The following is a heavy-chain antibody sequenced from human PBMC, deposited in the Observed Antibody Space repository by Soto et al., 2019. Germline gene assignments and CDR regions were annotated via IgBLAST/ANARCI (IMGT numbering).Heavy chain of an antibody. CDR2: VYYSGST. Sequence: QVQLQESGPGLVKPSQTLSLTCSVSGVSITSGGYYWSWVRQHPGKGLEWIGHVYYSGSTYYNPSLKSRLLISIATSKHQFSLRLRSVTDADTAVCYCARVRCRLGFFDYWGQGTLVPVSS. CDR3: ARVRCRLGFFDY. V-gene: IGHV4-31*03. J-gene: IGHJ4*02. CDR1: GVSITSGGYY. D-gene: IGHD2-8*01.